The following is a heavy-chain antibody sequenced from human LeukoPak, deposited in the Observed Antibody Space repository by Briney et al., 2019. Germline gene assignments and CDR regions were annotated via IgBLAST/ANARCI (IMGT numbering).Heavy chain of an antibody. CDR2: IIPIFGTA. CDR3: ARFGALFGSSSKYYYMDV. J-gene: IGHJ6*03. V-gene: IGHV1-69*05. Sequence: SVKASCKASGGTFSSYAISWVRQAPGQGLEWMGRIIPIFGTANYAQKFQGRVTITTDESTSTAYMELSSLRSEDTAVYYRARFGALFGSSSKYYYMDVWGKGTTVTVSS. CDR1: GGTFSSYA. D-gene: IGHD6-6*01.